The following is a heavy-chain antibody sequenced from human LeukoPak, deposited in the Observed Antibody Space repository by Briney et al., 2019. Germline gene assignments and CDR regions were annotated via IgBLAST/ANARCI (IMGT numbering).Heavy chain of an antibody. D-gene: IGHD6-6*01. CDR3: ARARLPSYSSSSLDY. V-gene: IGHV3-23*01. CDR1: GFTFSSYA. J-gene: IGHJ4*02. CDR2: ISGSGGST. Sequence: PGGSLRLSCAASGFTFSSYAMSWVRQAPGKGLEWVSAISGSGGSTYYADSVKGRFTISRDNSKNTLYLQMNSLRAEDTAVYYCARARLPSYSSSSLDYWGQGTLVTVSS.